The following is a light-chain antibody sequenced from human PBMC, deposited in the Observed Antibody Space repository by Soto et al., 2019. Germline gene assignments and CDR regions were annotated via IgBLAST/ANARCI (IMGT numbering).Light chain of an antibody. V-gene: IGKV3-11*01. CDR2: DAS. J-gene: IGKJ4*01. CDR3: QQRSNR. CDR1: QSVSRS. Sequence: EIVLTQSPATLSLSPGDRAVLSCRASQSVSRSLTWYQHKPGQAPRLLIYDASTRATGIPRRFSGSVSGTDFTLTISSLEPEDFAVYYCQQRSNRFGGGTKVEIK.